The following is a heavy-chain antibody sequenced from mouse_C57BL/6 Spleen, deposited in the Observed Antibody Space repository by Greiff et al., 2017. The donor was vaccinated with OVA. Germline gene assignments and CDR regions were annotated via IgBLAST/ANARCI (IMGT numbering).Heavy chain of an antibody. CDR3: ARRGNYYGSYYYAMDY. CDR2: INPGSGGT. J-gene: IGHJ4*01. Sequence: QVQLQQSGAELVRPGTSVKVSCKASGYAFTNYLIEWVKQRPGQGLEWIGVINPGSGGTNYNEKFKGKATLTADKSSSTAYMQLSSLTSEDSAVYFCARRGNYYGSYYYAMDYWGQGTSVTVSS. CDR1: GYAFTNYL. D-gene: IGHD1-1*01. V-gene: IGHV1-54*01.